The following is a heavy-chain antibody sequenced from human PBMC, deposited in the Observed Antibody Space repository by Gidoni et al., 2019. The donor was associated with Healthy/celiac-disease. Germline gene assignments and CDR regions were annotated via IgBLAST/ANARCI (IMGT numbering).Heavy chain of an antibody. J-gene: IGHJ6*02. V-gene: IGHV3-9*01. Sequence: EVQLVESGGGLVQPGRSLRLSCAASGFPFDDYAMHWVRQAPGKGLEWVSGISWNSGSIGYADSVKGRFTISRDNAKNSLYLQMNSLRAEDTALYYCAKGTRDYYYYGMDVWDQGTTVTVSS. CDR2: ISWNSGSI. CDR1: GFPFDDYA. CDR3: AKGTRDYYYYGMDV.